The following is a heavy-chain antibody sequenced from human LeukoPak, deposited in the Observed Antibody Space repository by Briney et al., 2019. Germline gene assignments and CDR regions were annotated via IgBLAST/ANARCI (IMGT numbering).Heavy chain of an antibody. CDR3: ARGRCSSTSCYTPNWFDP. Sequence: PGGSLRLSCAASGFTFSSYEMNWVRQAPGKGLEWVSYISSSGSTIYYADSVKGRFTISRDNAKNSLYLQMNILRAEDTAVYYCARGRCSSTSCYTPNWFDPWGQGTLVTVSS. J-gene: IGHJ5*02. CDR1: GFTFSSYE. CDR2: ISSSGSTI. D-gene: IGHD2-2*02. V-gene: IGHV3-48*03.